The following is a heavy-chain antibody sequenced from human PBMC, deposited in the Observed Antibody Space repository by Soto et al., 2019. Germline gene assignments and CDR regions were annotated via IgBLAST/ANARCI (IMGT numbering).Heavy chain of an antibody. Sequence: EVQLVESGGGLVKPGGSLRLSCAASGFTFSSYSMNWVRQAPGKGLEWVSSISSSSSYIYYANSVKGRFTISRDNAKNSLYLQMNSLRAKDTAVYYCARDQPGYSYGYGLGYWGQGPLVTVSS. D-gene: IGHD5-18*01. V-gene: IGHV3-21*01. CDR3: ARDQPGYSYGYGLGY. J-gene: IGHJ4*02. CDR2: ISSSSSYI. CDR1: GFTFSSYS.